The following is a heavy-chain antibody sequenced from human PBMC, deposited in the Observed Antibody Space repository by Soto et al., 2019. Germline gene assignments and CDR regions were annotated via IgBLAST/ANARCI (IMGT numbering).Heavy chain of an antibody. D-gene: IGHD3-10*01. J-gene: IGHJ5*02. V-gene: IGHV3-30-3*01. CDR2: ISYDGSNK. CDR3: ARDGDRPRITMVRGVINNWFDP. CDR1: GFTFSSYA. Sequence: LGWSLRLSCAASGFTFSSYAMHWVRQATGKGLEWVAVISYDGSNKYYADSVKGRFTISRDNSKNTLYLQMNSLRAEDTAVYYCARDGDRPRITMVRGVINNWFDPWGQGTLVTVSS.